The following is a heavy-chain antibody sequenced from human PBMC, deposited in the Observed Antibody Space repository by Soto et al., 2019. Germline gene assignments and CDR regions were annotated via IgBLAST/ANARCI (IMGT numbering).Heavy chain of an antibody. V-gene: IGHV4-34*01. Sequence: SETLSLTCAVYGGSFSGYYWSWIRQPPGKGLEWIGEINHSGSTNYNPSLKSRVTISVDTSKNQFSLKLSSVTAADTAVYYCARSPRRIESGPPRLPSDYWGQGTLVTVSS. CDR2: INHSGST. CDR3: ARSPRRIESGPPRLPSDY. CDR1: GGSFSGYY. J-gene: IGHJ4*02. D-gene: IGHD4-17*01.